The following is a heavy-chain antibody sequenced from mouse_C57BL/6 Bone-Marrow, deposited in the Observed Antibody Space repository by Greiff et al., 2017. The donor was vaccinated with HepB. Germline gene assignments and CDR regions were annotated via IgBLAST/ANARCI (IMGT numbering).Heavy chain of an antibody. CDR1: GYTFTSYW. CDR2: IYPNSGST. CDR3: ARTTVVARDAMDY. J-gene: IGHJ4*01. Sequence: QVQLQQPGAELVKPGASVKLSCKASGYTFTSYWMHWVKQRPGQGLEWIGMIYPNSGSTNYNEKFKSKATLTVDKSSSTAYMQLSSLTSEDSAVYYCARTTVVARDAMDYWGQGTSVTVSS. D-gene: IGHD1-1*01. V-gene: IGHV1-64*01.